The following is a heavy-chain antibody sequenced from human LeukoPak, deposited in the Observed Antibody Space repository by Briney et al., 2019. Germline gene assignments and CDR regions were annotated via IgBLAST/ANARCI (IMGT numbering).Heavy chain of an antibody. Sequence: GGSLRLSCAASGFTFSSFGMHWVRQAPGQGLEWVAFILYDGTNKYYADSVKGRFTISRDNSKNTVYLQMNSLRAEDTAVYYCARGLRYSSGWFYFDYWGQGTLVTASS. CDR1: GFTFSSFG. CDR3: ARGLRYSSGWFYFDY. D-gene: IGHD6-19*01. CDR2: ILYDGTNK. J-gene: IGHJ4*02. V-gene: IGHV3-30*02.